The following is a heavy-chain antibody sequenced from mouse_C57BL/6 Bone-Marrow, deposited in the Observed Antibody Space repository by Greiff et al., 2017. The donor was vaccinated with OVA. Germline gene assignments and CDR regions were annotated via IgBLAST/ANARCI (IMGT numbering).Heavy chain of an antibody. CDR2: IYPGSGST. D-gene: IGHD2-5*01. CDR1: GYTFTSYW. J-gene: IGHJ3*01. Sequence: QVQLQQSGAELVKPGASVKMSCKASGYTFTSYWITWVKQRPGQGLEWIGDIYPGSGSTIYNEKFKSKATLTVDTSSSTAYMQLSSLTSEDSAVYYCARSYYSNGAYWGQGTLVTVSA. V-gene: IGHV1-55*01. CDR3: ARSYYSNGAY.